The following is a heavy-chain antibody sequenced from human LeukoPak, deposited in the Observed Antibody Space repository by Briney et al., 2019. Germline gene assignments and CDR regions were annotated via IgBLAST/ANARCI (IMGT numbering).Heavy chain of an antibody. J-gene: IGHJ4*02. CDR3: ARVRLGSSWFFDY. Sequence: ASVKVSCKASGGTFSSYAISWVRQAPGQGLEWMGGIIPIFGTANCAQKFQGRVTITTDESTSTAYMELSSLRSEDTAVYYCARVRLGSSWFFDYWGQGTLVTVSS. CDR2: IIPIFGTA. CDR1: GGTFSSYA. V-gene: IGHV1-69*05. D-gene: IGHD6-13*01.